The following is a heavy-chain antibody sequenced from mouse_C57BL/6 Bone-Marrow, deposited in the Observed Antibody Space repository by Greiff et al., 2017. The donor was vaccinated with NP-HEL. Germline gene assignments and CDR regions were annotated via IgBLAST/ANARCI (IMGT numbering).Heavy chain of an antibody. CDR1: GYTFTSYW. CDR3: ARVYSKGTFAY. D-gene: IGHD2-5*01. J-gene: IGHJ3*01. V-gene: IGHV1-64*01. Sequence: VQLQQPGAELVKPGASVKLSCKASGYTFTSYWMHWVKQRPGQGLEWIGMIHPNSGSTNYNEKFKSKATLTVDKSSSTAYMQLSSLTSEDSAVYYCARVYSKGTFAYWGQGTLVTVSA. CDR2: IHPNSGST.